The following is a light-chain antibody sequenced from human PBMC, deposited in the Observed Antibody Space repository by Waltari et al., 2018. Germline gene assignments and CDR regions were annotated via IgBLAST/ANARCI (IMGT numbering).Light chain of an antibody. J-gene: IGKJ5*01. V-gene: IGKV3-11*01. CDR2: DAS. Sequence: EIVLTQSPATLSVSPGERATLSCRASQSVSNYLAWYQQKAGQAPRLLIYDASHRATGIPARFSGSGSGTDFTLTISSLEPEDFAVYYCQQRLNWPITFGQGTRLEIK. CDR1: QSVSNY. CDR3: QQRLNWPIT.